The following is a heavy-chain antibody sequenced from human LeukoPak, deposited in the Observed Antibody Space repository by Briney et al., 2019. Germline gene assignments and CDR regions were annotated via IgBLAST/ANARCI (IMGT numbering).Heavy chain of an antibody. D-gene: IGHD2-2*01. CDR3: ARGRDIVVVPAAMRGPPYYYMDV. J-gene: IGHJ6*03. Sequence: SETLSLTCTVAGGSISSGDYYWSWIRQPPGKGLEWIGYIYYSGSTYYNPSLKSRVTISVDTSKNQFSLKLSSVTAADTAVYYCARGRDIVVVPAAMRGPPYYYMDVWGKGTTVTVSS. CDR1: GGSISSGDYY. V-gene: IGHV4-30-4*08. CDR2: IYYSGST.